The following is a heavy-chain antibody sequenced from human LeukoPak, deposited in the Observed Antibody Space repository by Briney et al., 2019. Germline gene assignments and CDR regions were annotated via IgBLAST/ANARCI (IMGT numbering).Heavy chain of an antibody. Sequence: GASVKVSCKASGGTFRRFAMSWVRQAPGQGLEWMGGIIPIFGTANYAQKFQGSVTITADESTSTAYMELSSLTSEDTALYFCAASGGDYYYYSLDVWGKGTPVTISS. J-gene: IGHJ6*03. CDR2: IIPIFGTA. D-gene: IGHD3-10*01. V-gene: IGHV1-69*13. CDR3: AASGGDYYYYSLDV. CDR1: GGTFRRFA.